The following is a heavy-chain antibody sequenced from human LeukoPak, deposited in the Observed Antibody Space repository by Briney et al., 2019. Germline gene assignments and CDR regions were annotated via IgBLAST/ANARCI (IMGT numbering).Heavy chain of an antibody. CDR2: ISAYDGDT. CDR1: GYTFITYG. J-gene: IGHJ5*02. V-gene: IGHV1-18*01. CDR3: ARRVGSRSWFDP. Sequence: ASVKVSCKASGYTFITYGITWVRQAPGQGLEWMGWISAYDGDTKYAQKLQGRVTMTTDTSTSTAYMELRSLRSDDTAVYYCARRVGSRSWFDPWGQGTLVTVSS. D-gene: IGHD3-10*01.